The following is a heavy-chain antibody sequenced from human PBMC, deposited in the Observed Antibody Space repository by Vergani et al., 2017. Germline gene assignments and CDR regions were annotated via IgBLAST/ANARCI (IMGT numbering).Heavy chain of an antibody. CDR3: ASRGLEYSSSFDY. CDR2: IYYSGST. CDR1: GGSISSYY. V-gene: IGHV4-59*01. D-gene: IGHD6-6*01. Sequence: QVQLQESGPGLVKPSETLSLTCTVSGGSISSYYWSWIRQPPGKGLEWIGYIYYSGSTNYNPSLKSRVTISVDTSKNQFSLNLSSGTAADTAVYYCASRGLEYSSSFDYWGQGTLVTVSS. J-gene: IGHJ4*02.